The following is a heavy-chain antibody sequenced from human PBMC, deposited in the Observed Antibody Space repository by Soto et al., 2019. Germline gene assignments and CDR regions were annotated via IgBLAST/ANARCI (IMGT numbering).Heavy chain of an antibody. J-gene: IGHJ4*02. Sequence: GGSLRLSCAASGFTFSSYWMHWVRQAPGKGLVWVSRINSDGSSTSYADSVKGRFTISRDNAKNTLYLQMNSLRAEDTAVYYCARVGSGDSSGYYHVYWGQGTLVTVSS. CDR2: INSDGSST. CDR3: ARVGSGDSSGYYHVY. CDR1: GFTFSSYW. D-gene: IGHD3-22*01. V-gene: IGHV3-74*01.